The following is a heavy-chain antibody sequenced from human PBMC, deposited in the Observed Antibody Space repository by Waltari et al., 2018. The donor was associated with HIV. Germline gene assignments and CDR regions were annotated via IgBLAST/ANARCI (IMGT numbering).Heavy chain of an antibody. CDR3: ARSWSGSFDY. CDR1: GFTSDLTFSSFW. CDR2: INNDGTST. Sequence: DVQLVESGGGLVQPGGSLRLSCVASGFTSDLTFSSFWMHWLRQVPEKVLVWVARINNDGTSTYYSNSVRGRFTISRDNAKNTLYLQMNNVRADDTGIYYCARSWSGSFDYWGQGALVSVS. V-gene: IGHV3-74*01. D-gene: IGHD3-3*01. J-gene: IGHJ4*02.